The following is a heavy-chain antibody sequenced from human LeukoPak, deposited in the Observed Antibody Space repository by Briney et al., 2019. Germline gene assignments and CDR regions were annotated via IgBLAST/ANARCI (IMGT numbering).Heavy chain of an antibody. J-gene: IGHJ6*02. CDR2: INHSGST. V-gene: IGHV4-34*01. Sequence: SETLSLTCAVYGGSFSGYYWSWIRQPPGKGLEWIGEINHSGSTNYNPSLKSRVTISVDTSKNQFSLKLSSVTAADTAVYYCARLRITMIVVTDYYYYYGMDVWGQGTTVTVSS. CDR3: ARLRITMIVVTDYYYYYGMDV. D-gene: IGHD3-22*01. CDR1: GGSFSGYY.